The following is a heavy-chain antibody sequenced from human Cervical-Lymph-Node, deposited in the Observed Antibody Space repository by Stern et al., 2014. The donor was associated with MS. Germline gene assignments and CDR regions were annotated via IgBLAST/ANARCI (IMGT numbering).Heavy chain of an antibody. V-gene: IGHV3-30*18. J-gene: IGHJ4*02. Sequence: VQLVESGGGVVQPGRSLGLTCTVSGFTFSSSGMHWVRQAPGKGLGGGSVISYDGSDTYYAESVKGRFIISRDNSKNTLYLEMRSLRPEDTAVYYCVKRGITEVRGVRLGDYWGPGTLVIVSS. CDR3: VKRGITEVRGVRLGDY. CDR2: ISYDGSDT. D-gene: IGHD3-10*01. CDR1: GFTFSSSG.